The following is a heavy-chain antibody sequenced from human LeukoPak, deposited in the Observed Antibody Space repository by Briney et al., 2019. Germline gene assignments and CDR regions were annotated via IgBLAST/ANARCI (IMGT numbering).Heavy chain of an antibody. CDR2: IYSSGST. J-gene: IGHJ4*02. V-gene: IGHV4-59*02. D-gene: IGHD5-24*01. CDR3: ARHPRDDQSGGFDS. CDR1: CGSVTSYF. Sequence: PSETLSLTCTVSCGSVTSYFCSWIRQPPGKGLEWIGYIYSSGSTVYNPSLKSRLTMSVDTSKNQVSLKLRSVTPEGTADYYCARHPRDDQSGGFDSWGQGTLVIVSS.